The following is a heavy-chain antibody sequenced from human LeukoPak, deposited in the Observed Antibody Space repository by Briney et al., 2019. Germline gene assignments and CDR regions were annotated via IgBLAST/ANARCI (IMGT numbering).Heavy chain of an antibody. CDR2: INPRDSDT. J-gene: IGHJ4*02. CDR1: GYSFTNYW. D-gene: IGHD2-15*01. CDR3: ARWGGYCSGGNCYPLYYFDY. Sequence: PGESLKISCKGSGYSFTNYWIGWVRQMPGKGLEWMGLINPRDSDTRYSPSFQGQVTISADKSISTAYLQWSSLKASDTAMYYCARWGGYCSGGNCYPLYYFDYWGQGTLVTVSS. V-gene: IGHV5-51*01.